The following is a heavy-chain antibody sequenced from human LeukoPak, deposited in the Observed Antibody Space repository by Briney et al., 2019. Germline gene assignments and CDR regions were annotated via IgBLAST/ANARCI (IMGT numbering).Heavy chain of an antibody. Sequence: PGGSLRLSCAASGFIFSSYEMNWVRQAPGKGLEWVSYINSGGNGVHYADSVKGRFTISRDNAKNSLYLQVNSLRAEDTAVYYCARDSRTTVGAIRFADFWGQGTLVTVSS. CDR1: GFIFSSYE. D-gene: IGHD1-26*01. CDR2: INSGGNGV. CDR3: ARDSRTTVGAIRFADF. V-gene: IGHV3-48*03. J-gene: IGHJ4*02.